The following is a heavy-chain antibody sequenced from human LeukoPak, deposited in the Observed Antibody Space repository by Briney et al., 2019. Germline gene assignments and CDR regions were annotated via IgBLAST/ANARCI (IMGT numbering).Heavy chain of an antibody. CDR1: GGSISSSNW. CDR3: ARGQSEISGWYAFDY. Sequence: SETLSLTCAVSGGSISSSNWWSWVRQPPGKGLEWIGEIYHSGSTNYNPSLKSRVTISVDKSKNQFSLKLSSVTAADTAVYYCARGQSEISGWYAFDYWGQGTLVTVSS. V-gene: IGHV4-4*02. CDR2: IYHSGST. J-gene: IGHJ4*02. D-gene: IGHD6-19*01.